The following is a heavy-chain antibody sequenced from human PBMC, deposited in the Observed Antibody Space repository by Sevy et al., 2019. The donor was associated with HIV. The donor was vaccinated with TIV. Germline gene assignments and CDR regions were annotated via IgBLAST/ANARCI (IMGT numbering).Heavy chain of an antibody. D-gene: IGHD3-3*01. V-gene: IGHV4-38-2*02. Sequence: SETLSLTCTVSGYSISSGCYWGWIRQPPGKGLEWIGSIYHSGSTYYNPSLKSRVTISVDTSKNQFSLKLSSVTAADTAMYYCARTSRFLEWLLPGGPDYGMDVWGQGTTVTVSS. CDR1: GYSISSGCY. CDR2: IYHSGST. CDR3: ARTSRFLEWLLPGGPDYGMDV. J-gene: IGHJ6*02.